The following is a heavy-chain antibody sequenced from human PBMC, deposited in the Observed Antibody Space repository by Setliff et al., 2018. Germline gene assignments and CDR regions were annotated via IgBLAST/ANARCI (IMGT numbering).Heavy chain of an antibody. D-gene: IGHD3-22*01. CDR2: IHHSEST. CDR1: GGSLSDYY. V-gene: IGHV4-34*01. J-gene: IGHJ3*02. CDR3: ARTFYYDVSDYSGDAFDI. Sequence: ETLSLTCAVYGGSLSDYYWSWIRQPPGKGLEWIGEIHHSESTNYNPSLKSRVTISVDTSKNQFSLKLSSVTAADTAVYYCARTFYYDVSDYSGDAFDIWGQGTLVTVSS.